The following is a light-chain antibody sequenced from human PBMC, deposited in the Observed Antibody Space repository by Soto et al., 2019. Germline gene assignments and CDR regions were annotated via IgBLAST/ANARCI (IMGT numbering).Light chain of an antibody. J-gene: IGLJ2*01. Sequence: QAVLTQPPSVSAAPGQRVTISCSGSSSNIPNNYVSWYQQLPGTGPKLLIHSNNNRPSGVPDRFSGSKSGTSASLAIAGLQADDEADYYCQSYDPTLRTSLFGGGTQLTVL. CDR1: SSNIPNNY. V-gene: IGLV1-40*01. CDR3: QSYDPTLRTSL. CDR2: SNN.